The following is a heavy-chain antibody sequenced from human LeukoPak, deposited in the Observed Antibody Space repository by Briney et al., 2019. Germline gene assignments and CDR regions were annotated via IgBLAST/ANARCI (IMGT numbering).Heavy chain of an antibody. D-gene: IGHD6-13*01. Sequence: PSETLSLTCTVSDDSISSTSYYWGWIRQPPGKGLEWIGSMYSSGSTYYNPSLKSRVTISVDTSKNQFSLKLSSVTAADTAVYYCARETGSSWYFNYYYYMDVWGKGTTVTVSS. CDR2: MYSSGST. J-gene: IGHJ6*03. V-gene: IGHV4-39*07. CDR3: ARETGSSWYFNYYYYMDV. CDR1: DDSISSTSYY.